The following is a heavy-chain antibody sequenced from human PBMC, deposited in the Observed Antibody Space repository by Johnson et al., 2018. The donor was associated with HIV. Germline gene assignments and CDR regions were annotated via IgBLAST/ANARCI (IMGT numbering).Heavy chain of an antibody. CDR1: GFIFSDHY. CDR2: TRHQANSYTT. CDR3: TRVSLPPSYAFDF. V-gene: IGHV3-72*01. J-gene: IGHJ3*01. Sequence: VQLVESGGGLVQPGTSLRLSCVASGFIFSDHYMAWVRQAPGKRLEWVGRTRHQANSYTTDYAASVNVRFTISRDDSKNSLYLQLNSLKTEDTAVYYCTRVSLPPSYAFDFWGQGTMVTVSS.